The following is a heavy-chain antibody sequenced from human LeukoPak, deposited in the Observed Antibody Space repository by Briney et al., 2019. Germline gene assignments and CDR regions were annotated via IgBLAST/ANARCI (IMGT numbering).Heavy chain of an antibody. CDR1: GGSISSGDYY. CDR2: IYYSGST. V-gene: IGHV4-30-4*01. D-gene: IGHD3-10*01. J-gene: IGHJ4*02. CDR3: AREVYGSGSNFDY. Sequence: SETLSLTCTVSGGSISSGDYYWSWIRQPPGQGLEWIGYIYYSGSTYYNPSLKSRVTISVDTSKNQFSLKLSSVTAADTAVYYCAREVYGSGSNFDYWGQGTLVTVSS.